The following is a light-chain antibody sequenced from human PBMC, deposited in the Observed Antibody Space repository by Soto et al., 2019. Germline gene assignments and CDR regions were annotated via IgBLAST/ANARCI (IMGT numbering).Light chain of an antibody. Sequence: EIVMKQSPATLSVSAGERVTISCRASQLIGDTLDWSQEKSGQAPRLLIHDASTRATGIPARFSGNGSGTDFTLTIHSLQSEDFAVYSCQQYSDWPQTFGLGTKVDIK. CDR2: DAS. CDR3: QQYSDWPQT. CDR1: QLIGDT. V-gene: IGKV3-15*01. J-gene: IGKJ2*01.